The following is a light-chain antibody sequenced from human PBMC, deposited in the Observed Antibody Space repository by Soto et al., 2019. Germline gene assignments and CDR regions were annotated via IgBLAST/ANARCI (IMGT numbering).Light chain of an antibody. J-gene: IGKJ4*01. CDR2: GAS. Sequence: EIVMTQSPATLSVSPGERATLSCRASQTVSSNLAWYQQKPGQAPRLLIYGASNRATGIPDRFSGSGSGTDFTLTISRLEPEDFAVYYCQQHAHWPLNFGGGTKVDI. V-gene: IGKV3D-15*01. CDR3: QQHAHWPLN. CDR1: QTVSSN.